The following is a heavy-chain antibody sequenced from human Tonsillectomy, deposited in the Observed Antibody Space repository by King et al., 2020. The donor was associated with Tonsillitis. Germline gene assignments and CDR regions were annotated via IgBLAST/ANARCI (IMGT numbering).Heavy chain of an antibody. V-gene: IGHV4-59*08. J-gene: IGHJ4*02. CDR3: ATSPDYGRPRFDY. CDR1: GGSITSYY. CDR2: IYYSGST. D-gene: IGHD4-17*01. Sequence: QLQESGPGLVKPSETLSLTCTVSGGSITSYYWSWIRQPPGKGLEWIGYIYYSGSTNYNPSLKSRVTISVDTSKNQFSLKLSSVTAADTAVYYCATSPDYGRPRFDYWGQGTLVIVSS.